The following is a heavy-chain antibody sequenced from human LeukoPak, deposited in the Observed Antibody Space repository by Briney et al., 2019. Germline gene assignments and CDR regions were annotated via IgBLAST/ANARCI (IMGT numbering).Heavy chain of an antibody. D-gene: IGHD6-19*01. Sequence: PGGSLRLSCEASGFTFSSFGMHWVRQAPGKGLEWAALIRYDGSNELYVDPVRGRFTLSRDNSKNTLYLQMNSLRPDDTAIYYCAKDRPEFTSGWFLGGFDYWGQGALVTVSS. V-gene: IGHV3-30*02. J-gene: IGHJ4*02. CDR2: IRYDGSNE. CDR1: GFTFSSFG. CDR3: AKDRPEFTSGWFLGGFDY.